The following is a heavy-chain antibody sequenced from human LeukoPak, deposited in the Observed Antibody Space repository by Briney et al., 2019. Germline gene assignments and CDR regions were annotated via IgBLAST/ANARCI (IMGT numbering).Heavy chain of an antibody. CDR1: GFTFSSYA. CDR2: LSSNGGNT. D-gene: IGHD1-1*01. Sequence: GGSLRLSCAASGFTFSSYAMHWVRQAPGKGLEYVSALSSNGGNTQYADSVKGRFTISRDNSKYTLYLQMGSLRAEDMAVYYCARDDDHLDVWGQGTTFTVSS. V-gene: IGHV3-64*02. CDR3: ARDDDHLDV. J-gene: IGHJ6*02.